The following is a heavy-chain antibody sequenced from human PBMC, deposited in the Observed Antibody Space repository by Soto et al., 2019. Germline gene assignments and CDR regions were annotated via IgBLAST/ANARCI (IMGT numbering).Heavy chain of an antibody. CDR2: ISPHNFYT. CDR3: ARDEGGYDLWAGYYKAYHFDD. V-gene: IGHV1-18*01. D-gene: IGHD3-9*01. J-gene: IGHJ4*02. CDR1: GYTFTHFY. Sequence: QVQLVQSGAEVKKPGDSVKVSCSASGYTFTHFYITWVRQAPGQGLEWMGAISPHNFYTNFAQKFQGRVTLTTDTRTSTAYRELRSPRAEDTAVYYCARDEGGYDLWAGYYKAYHFDDWGQGVLVAVSS.